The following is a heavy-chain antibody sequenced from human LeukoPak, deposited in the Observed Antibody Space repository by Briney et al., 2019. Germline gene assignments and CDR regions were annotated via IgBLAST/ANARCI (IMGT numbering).Heavy chain of an antibody. Sequence: ASVTVSCTASGYTFTIYYMHWVRQAPGQGLEWMGIINPSGGSTSYAQKLQGRVTMTRDTSTSTVYMELSSLRSEDTAVYYCARDKQQLVVLDYWGQGTLVTVSS. CDR3: ARDKQQLVVLDY. CDR1: GYTFTIYY. V-gene: IGHV1-46*01. D-gene: IGHD6-6*01. CDR2: INPSGGST. J-gene: IGHJ4*02.